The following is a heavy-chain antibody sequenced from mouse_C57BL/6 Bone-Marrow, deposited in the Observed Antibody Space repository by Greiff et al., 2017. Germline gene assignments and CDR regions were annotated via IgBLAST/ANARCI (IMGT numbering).Heavy chain of an antibody. D-gene: IGHD1-1*01. CDR3: THYGSSPAWFAY. J-gene: IGHJ3*01. Sequence: VQLQQSGAELVRPGASVKLSCTASGFNIKDDYMHWVKQRPEQGLEWIGWIDPENGDTEYASKFQGKATITADTSSNTAYLQLSSLTSEDTAVYYCTHYGSSPAWFAYWGQGPLVTVSA. CDR1: GFNIKDDY. V-gene: IGHV14-4*01. CDR2: IDPENGDT.